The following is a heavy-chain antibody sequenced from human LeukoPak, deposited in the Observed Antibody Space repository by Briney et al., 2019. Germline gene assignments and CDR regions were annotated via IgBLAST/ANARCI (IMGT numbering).Heavy chain of an antibody. Sequence: PSETLSLTCSVSGGSISGHYWTWIRQPPGKGLEWIGQIHYTGKPDYNPSLKSRTTISVDTSKNQVSLQVSSVTAADSAIYYCARFGVDYDMDVWGHGTTVTVFS. J-gene: IGHJ6*02. CDR1: GGSISGHY. V-gene: IGHV4-59*11. CDR2: IHYTGKP. D-gene: IGHD3-16*01. CDR3: ARFGVDYDMDV.